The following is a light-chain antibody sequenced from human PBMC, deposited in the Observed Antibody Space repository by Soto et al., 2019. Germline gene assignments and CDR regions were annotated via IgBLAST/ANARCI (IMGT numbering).Light chain of an antibody. CDR1: GSDVGGFDY. Sequence: QSALTQPRSVSGSPGQSVPVSCTGTGSDVGGFDYVSWYQQHPGKAPKLMIYDVTKRPSGVPHRFSGSKSGNTAYLTISGLQADDEADYYCCSYAGTYTYVFGIGTKLTVL. J-gene: IGLJ1*01. V-gene: IGLV2-11*01. CDR2: DVT. CDR3: CSYAGTYTYV.